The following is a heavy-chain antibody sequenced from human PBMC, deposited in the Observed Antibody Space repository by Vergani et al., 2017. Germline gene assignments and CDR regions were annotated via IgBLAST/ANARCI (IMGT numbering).Heavy chain of an antibody. V-gene: IGHV3-11*01. D-gene: IGHD3-3*01. CDR1: GFTFSDYY. CDR2: ISSSGSTI. CDR3: ARDTARITSFGVVIYDLFDY. J-gene: IGHJ4*02. Sequence: QVQLVESGGGLVKPGGSLRLSCAASGFTFSDYYMSWIRQAPGKGLEWVSYISSSGSTIYYADSVKGRFTISRDNAKNSLYLQMNSLRAEDTAVYYCARDTARITSFGVVIYDLFDYWGQGTLVTVSS.